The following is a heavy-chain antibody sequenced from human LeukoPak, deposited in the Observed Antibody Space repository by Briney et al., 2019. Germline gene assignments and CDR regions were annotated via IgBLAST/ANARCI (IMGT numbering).Heavy chain of an antibody. V-gene: IGHV3-48*01. CDR3: ARDIGRGGSAYYSFPPDY. D-gene: IGHD3-22*01. J-gene: IGHJ4*02. CDR2: ISSSGSTI. CDR1: GFTFDDYA. Sequence: GGSLRLSCAASGFTFDDYAMHWVRQAPGKGLEWVSYISSSGSTIYYADSVKGRFTISRDNSKNTLYLQMNSLRAEDTAVYYCARDIGRGGSAYYSFPPDYWGQGTLVTVSS.